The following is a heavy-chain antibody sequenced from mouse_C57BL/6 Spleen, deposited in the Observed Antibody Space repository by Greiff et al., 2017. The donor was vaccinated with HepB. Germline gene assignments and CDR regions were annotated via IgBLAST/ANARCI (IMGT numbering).Heavy chain of an antibody. CDR3: TEAGNSLLGY. CDR1: GFNIKDDY. Sequence: EVKLQESGAELVRPGASVKLSCTASGFNIKDDYMHWVKQRPEQGLEWIGWIDPENGDTEYASKFQGKATITADTSSNTAYLQLSSLTSEDTAVYYCTEAGNSLLGYWGQGTTLTVSS. V-gene: IGHV14-4*01. CDR2: IDPENGDT. D-gene: IGHD2-1*01. J-gene: IGHJ2*01.